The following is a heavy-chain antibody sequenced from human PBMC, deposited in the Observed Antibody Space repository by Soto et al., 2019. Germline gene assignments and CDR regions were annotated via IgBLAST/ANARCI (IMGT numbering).Heavy chain of an antibody. J-gene: IGHJ5*02. V-gene: IGHV4-34*01. CDR2: INHSGST. D-gene: IGHD5-12*01. Sequence: PSETLSLTCAVYGGSFSGYYWSWIRQPPGKGLEWIGEINHSGSTNYNPSLKSRVTTSVDTSKNQFSLKLSSVTAADTAVYYCASVGGLGGYDKRYNWFDPWGQGTLVTAPQ. CDR1: GGSFSGYY. CDR3: ASVGGLGGYDKRYNWFDP.